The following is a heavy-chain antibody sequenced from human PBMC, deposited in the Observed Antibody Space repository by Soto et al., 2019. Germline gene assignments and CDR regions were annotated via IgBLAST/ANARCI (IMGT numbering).Heavy chain of an antibody. V-gene: IGHV1-8*01. J-gene: IGHJ3*02. CDR3: ARGLYYDSSGSDDAFDI. CDR1: GYTFTSYD. Sequence: GASVKVSCKASGYTFTSYDINWVRQATGQGLEWMGWMNPNSGNTGYTQKFQGRVTVARNTSISTAYMELSSLRSEDTAVYYCARGLYYDSSGSDDAFDIWGQGTMVTVSS. CDR2: MNPNSGNT. D-gene: IGHD3-22*01.